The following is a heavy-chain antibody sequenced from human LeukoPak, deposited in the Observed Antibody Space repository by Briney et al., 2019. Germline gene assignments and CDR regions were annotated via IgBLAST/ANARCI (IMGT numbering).Heavy chain of an antibody. J-gene: IGHJ5*02. CDR2: IIPIFGTA. CDR3: AITGGYYYDSSGYYP. D-gene: IGHD3-22*01. CDR1: RGTFSSYA. V-gene: IGHV1-69*13. Sequence: GASVKVSCKASRGTFSSYAISWVRQAPGQGLEWMGGIIPIFGTANYAQKFQGRVTITADESTSTAYMELSSLRSEDTAVYYCAITGGYYYDSSGYYPFGQGTLVTVSS.